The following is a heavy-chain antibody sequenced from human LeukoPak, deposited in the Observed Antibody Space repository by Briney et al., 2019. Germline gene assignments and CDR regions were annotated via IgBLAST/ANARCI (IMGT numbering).Heavy chain of an antibody. V-gene: IGHV3-21*01. D-gene: IGHD5/OR15-5a*01. J-gene: IGHJ6*02. Sequence: GGSLRLSCATSGFTFSSYSMNWVRQTPGKGLEWVSSIGLSGGSIFYADSVKGRFTISRDNAKNSLYLQMNSLRAEDTAVYYCARGGYSVQSYYYYGMDVWGQGTTVTVSS. CDR2: IGLSGGSI. CDR3: ARGGYSVQSYYYYGMDV. CDR1: GFTFSSYS.